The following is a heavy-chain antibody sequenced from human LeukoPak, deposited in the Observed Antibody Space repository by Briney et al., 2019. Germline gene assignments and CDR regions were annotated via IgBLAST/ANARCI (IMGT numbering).Heavy chain of an antibody. D-gene: IGHD3-10*01. J-gene: IGHJ4*02. CDR1: GGSISSSIYY. CDR2: IFYSGSA. Sequence: SETLSLTCTASGGSISSSIYYWGWLRQPPGKGLEWIGNIFYSGSAYYNPSLKSRVTISVDTSKNQFSLRLSSVTAADTAVYYCFYGSGSYYVRYWGQGTLVTVSS. V-gene: IGHV4-39*01. CDR3: FYGSGSYYVRY.